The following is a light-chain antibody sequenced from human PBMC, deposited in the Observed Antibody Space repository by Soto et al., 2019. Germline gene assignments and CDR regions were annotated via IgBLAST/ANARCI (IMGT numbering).Light chain of an antibody. CDR2: EVT. CDR1: SSDVGGYHY. J-gene: IGLJ2*01. V-gene: IGLV2-14*01. CDR3: SSYTTSSTVI. Sequence: QSVLTQPASVSGSPGQSITISCTGTSSDVGGYHYVSWYRQHPGGAARLLIYEVTNRPSGVSHRFSGSKSGNTASLTISGLLADDEADYYCSSYTTSSTVIFGGGTKLTVL.